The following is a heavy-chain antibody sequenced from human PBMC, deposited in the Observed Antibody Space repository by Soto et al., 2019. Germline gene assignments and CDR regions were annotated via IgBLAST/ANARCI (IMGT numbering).Heavy chain of an antibody. J-gene: IGHJ6*02. D-gene: IGHD6-6*01. Sequence: GESLKISCKGSGYSFTSYWIGWVRQMPGKGLEWMGIIYPGDSDTRYSPSFQGQVTISADKSISTAYLQWSSLKASDTAMYYCARLDSSSDYYYGMDVWGQGTTVTVSS. CDR2: IYPGDSDT. CDR3: ARLDSSSDYYYGMDV. V-gene: IGHV5-51*01. CDR1: GYSFTSYW.